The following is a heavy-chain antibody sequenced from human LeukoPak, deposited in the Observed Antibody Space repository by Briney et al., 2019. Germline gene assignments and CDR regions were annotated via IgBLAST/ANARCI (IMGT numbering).Heavy chain of an antibody. CDR2: ISPSGGGT. Sequence: GASVKVSCKASGFTFTTYYMHWVRQAPGQGLEWMGIISPSGGGTSYAQKYQGRVTMTSDTSTSTVYMELSSLRSEDTAVCYCARARGNTDFDYWGQGTLVTVSS. CDR3: ARARGNTDFDY. J-gene: IGHJ4*02. CDR1: GFTFTTYY. D-gene: IGHD2-2*02. V-gene: IGHV1-46*01.